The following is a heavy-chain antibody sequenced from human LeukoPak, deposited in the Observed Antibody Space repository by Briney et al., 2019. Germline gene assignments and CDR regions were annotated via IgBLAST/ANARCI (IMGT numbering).Heavy chain of an antibody. CDR3: AREIGYSNGLDY. V-gene: IGHV4-59*01. J-gene: IGHJ4*02. CDR1: GGSISSYY. Sequence: SETLSLTCTVSGGSISSYYWSWIRQPPGKGLEWIGYIYYSGSTNYNPSLKSRVTISVDTSKNQFSLKLSSVTAADTAVYYCAREIGYSNGLDYWGQGTLVTVSS. D-gene: IGHD4-11*01. CDR2: IYYSGST.